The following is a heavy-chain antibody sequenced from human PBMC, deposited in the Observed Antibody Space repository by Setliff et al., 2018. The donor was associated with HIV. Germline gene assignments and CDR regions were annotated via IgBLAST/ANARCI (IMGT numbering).Heavy chain of an antibody. V-gene: IGHV4-39*01. Sequence: SETLSLTCTVSGGSISSSSYYWGWIRQPPGKGLEWIGSIYQSGSTSYNPSLSSRLTISVDTSKNQVSLRLSSVTAADTGVYYCARHRDPPGTSWIFYYYYMDLWGGGTTVTVSS. D-gene: IGHD2-2*01. CDR2: IYQSGST. CDR3: ARHRDPPGTSWIFYYYYMDL. J-gene: IGHJ6*03. CDR1: GGSISSSSYY.